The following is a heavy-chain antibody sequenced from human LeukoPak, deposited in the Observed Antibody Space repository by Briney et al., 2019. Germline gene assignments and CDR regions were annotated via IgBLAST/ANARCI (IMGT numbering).Heavy chain of an antibody. V-gene: IGHV3-48*02. CDR2: ISSGSSTI. D-gene: IGHD2-21*02. Sequence: PGGSLRLSCAASGFTFSSYSMNWVRQAPGKGLEWVSYISSGSSTIYYADSVKGRFTISRDNAKNSLCLQMNSLRDEDTAVYYCARENIVVVTAIRDAFDSLCQGTMVTVSS. J-gene: IGHJ3*02. CDR3: ARENIVVVTAIRDAFDS. CDR1: GFTFSSYS.